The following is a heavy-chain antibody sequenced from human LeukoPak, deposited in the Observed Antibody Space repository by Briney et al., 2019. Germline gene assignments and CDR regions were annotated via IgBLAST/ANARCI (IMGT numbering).Heavy chain of an antibody. CDR2: IRSEAYGGTT. Sequence: GGSLRLSCTAAGFSFGDYSMNWVRQAPGKGPEWVGFIRSEAYGGTTQYAASVKGRFTISRDDSKSIAYLQMNSLKTEATAVYYCTSPLQLLTLFDYWGQGTLVTVSS. J-gene: IGHJ4*02. CDR3: TSPLQLLTLFDY. V-gene: IGHV3-49*04. CDR1: GFSFGDYS. D-gene: IGHD6-13*01.